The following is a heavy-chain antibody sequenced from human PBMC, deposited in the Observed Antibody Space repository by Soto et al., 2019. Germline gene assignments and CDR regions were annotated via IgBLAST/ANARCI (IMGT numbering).Heavy chain of an antibody. J-gene: IGHJ4*02. CDR2: IIPIFGTA. CDR1: GGTLSSNA. CDR3: ARDPPYDSSGASDY. D-gene: IGHD3-22*01. Sequence: SVKVTCKASGGTLSSNAISWVRQAPGQGLEWMGGIIPIFGTANYAQKFQGRVTITADESTSTAYMELSSLRPEDTAVYYCARDPPYDSSGASDYWGQGTLVTVSS. V-gene: IGHV1-69*13.